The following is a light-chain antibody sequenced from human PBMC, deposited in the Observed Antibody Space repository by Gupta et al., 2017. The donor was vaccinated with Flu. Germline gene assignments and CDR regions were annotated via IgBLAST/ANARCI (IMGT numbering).Light chain of an antibody. CDR2: TNT. CDR3: AAWDDSRNGRG. CDR1: NSNIGSNT. J-gene: IGLJ3*02. V-gene: IGLV1-44*01. Sequence: QSVVTQPPSASGTPGQRVIIACSGSNSNIGSNTVNWYQQLPGTAPRLRSYTNTRRPSGVPDRFAGSKAGTSAYLDISGLQAEDEADYYGAAWDDSRNGRGLGGGNKM.